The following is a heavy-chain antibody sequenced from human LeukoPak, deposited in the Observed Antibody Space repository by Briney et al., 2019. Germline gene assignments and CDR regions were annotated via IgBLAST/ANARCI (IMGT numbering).Heavy chain of an antibody. CDR1: GFTVSNDY. D-gene: IGHD6-13*01. CDR2: IYGAGAT. J-gene: IGHJ4*02. V-gene: IGHV3-53*05. CDR3: AKRPISTSWNSGY. Sequence: GGSLRLSCAASGFTVSNDYMSWVRQAPGKGLEWVSVIYGAGATYYADSVRGRFTISRDNSENTLFLQMNSLRAEDTAVYYCAKRPISTSWNSGYWGQGTLVTVSS.